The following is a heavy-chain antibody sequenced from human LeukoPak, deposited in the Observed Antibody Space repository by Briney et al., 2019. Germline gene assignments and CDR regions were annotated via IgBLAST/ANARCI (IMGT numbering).Heavy chain of an antibody. V-gene: IGHV1-46*01. CDR3: ARESSGSNLNYFDY. J-gene: IGHJ4*02. CDR1: GYTFTNHY. CDR2: IDPSSGST. Sequence: ASVKVSCKASGYTFTNHYIHCVRQAPGQGLEWMGIIDPSSGSTSYAQKFQGRVTMTRDMSTSTVYMELSSLRSEDTAVYHCARESSGSNLNYFDYWGQGTLVTVSS. D-gene: IGHD1-26*01.